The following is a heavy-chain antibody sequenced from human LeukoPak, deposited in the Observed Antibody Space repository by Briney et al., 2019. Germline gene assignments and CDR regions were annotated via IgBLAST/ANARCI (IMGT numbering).Heavy chain of an antibody. J-gene: IGHJ6*02. V-gene: IGHV4-30-2*01. CDR3: ARAGYNYGIDV. CDR1: GGSISSGGYS. Sequence: SETLSLTCAVSGGSISSGGYSWSWIRQPPGKGLEWIGYIYHSGSTYYNPSLKSRVTISVDRSKNQFSLKLSSVTAADTAVYYCARAGYNYGIDVWGQGTTVTVSS. CDR2: IYHSGST.